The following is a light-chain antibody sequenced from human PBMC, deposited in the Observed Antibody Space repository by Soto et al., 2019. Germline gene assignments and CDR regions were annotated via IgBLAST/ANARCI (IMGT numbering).Light chain of an antibody. J-gene: IGLJ1*01. V-gene: IGLV2-14*03. CDR2: NIS. CDR3: CSYRMGSTLAV. CDR1: SSDIGGYNF. Sequence: QSALTQPASVSGSPGQSITISCTGTSSDIGGYNFVSWYQQHPGKAPKLMISNISHRPSGVSDRFSCAKSGSTASLTISGLQAEDEADYYCCSYRMGSTLAVFGTGTKLTVL.